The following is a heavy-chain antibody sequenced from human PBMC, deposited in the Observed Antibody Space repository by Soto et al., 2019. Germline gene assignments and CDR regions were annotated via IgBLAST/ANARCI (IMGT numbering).Heavy chain of an antibody. CDR1: GYTFTSYG. Sequence: ASVKVSCKASGYTFTSYGISWVRQAPGQGLEWMGWISAYNGNTNYAQKLQGRVTMTTDTSTSTAYMELRSLRSDDTAVYYCARDVGSSSWYGWFDPWGQGTLVTSPQ. D-gene: IGHD6-13*01. J-gene: IGHJ5*02. CDR3: ARDVGSSSWYGWFDP. V-gene: IGHV1-18*01. CDR2: ISAYNGNT.